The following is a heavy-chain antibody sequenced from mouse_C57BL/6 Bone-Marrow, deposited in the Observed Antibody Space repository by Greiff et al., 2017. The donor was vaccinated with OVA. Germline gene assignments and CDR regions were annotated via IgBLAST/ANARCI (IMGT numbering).Heavy chain of an antibody. CDR1: GYTFTDYE. J-gene: IGHJ4*01. D-gene: IGHD2-5*01. CDR3: TRGYSNYYAMDY. CDR2: IDPETGGP. Sequence: VQRVESGAELVRPGASVTLSCKASGYTFTDYEMHWVKQTPVHGLAWIGAIDPETGGPAYNQKFKGKAILPADKSSSTAYMELRSLTSEDSAVYYCTRGYSNYYAMDYWGQGTSVTVSS. V-gene: IGHV1-15*01.